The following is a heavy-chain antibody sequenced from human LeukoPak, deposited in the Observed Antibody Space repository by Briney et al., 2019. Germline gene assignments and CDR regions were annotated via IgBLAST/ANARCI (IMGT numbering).Heavy chain of an antibody. D-gene: IGHD3-9*01. CDR1: GFTFSSYA. CDR2: ISGSDGST. CDR3: AKFPARYFDVNFDY. V-gene: IGHV3-23*01. Sequence: PGGSLRLSCAASGFTFSSYAMSWVRQAPGKGLEWVSGISGSDGSTYYADSVKGRFTISRDNSKNTLYLQMKSLRAEDTAVYYCAKFPARYFDVNFDYWGQGTLVTVSS. J-gene: IGHJ4*02.